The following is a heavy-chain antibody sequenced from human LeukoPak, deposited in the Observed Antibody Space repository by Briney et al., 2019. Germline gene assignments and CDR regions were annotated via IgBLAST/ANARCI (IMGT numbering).Heavy chain of an antibody. CDR1: GGSISTYY. J-gene: IGHJ2*01. Sequence: SETLSLTCTVSGGSISTYYWSWLRQPPGKGLEWIGYVSYSGSVTYSPSLKSRVTISVDTSKNQFSLRLTSVTAADTAVYYCARGSSDWSWYFDLWGRGTLVSVSS. CDR2: VSYSGSV. D-gene: IGHD6-19*01. V-gene: IGHV4-59*01. CDR3: ARGSSDWSWYFDL.